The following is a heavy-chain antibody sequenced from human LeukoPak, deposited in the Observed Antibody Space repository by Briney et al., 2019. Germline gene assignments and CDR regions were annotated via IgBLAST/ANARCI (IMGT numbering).Heavy chain of an antibody. D-gene: IGHD3-10*01. J-gene: IGHJ4*02. CDR3: ARDTYYYGSGSYDY. V-gene: IGHV4-39*01. Sequence: SETLSLTCTVSGGSISSSSYSWGWIRQPPGKGLEWIGSIYYSGSTYYNPSLKSRVTISVDTSKNQFSLKLSSVTAADTAVYYCARDTYYYGSGSYDYWGQGTLVTVSS. CDR1: GGSISSSSYS. CDR2: IYYSGST.